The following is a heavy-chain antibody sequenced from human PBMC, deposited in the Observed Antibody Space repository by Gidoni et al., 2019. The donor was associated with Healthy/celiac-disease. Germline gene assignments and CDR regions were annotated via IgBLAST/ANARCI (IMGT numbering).Heavy chain of an antibody. Sequence: EVQLVESGGGLVQPGRSLRLSCAASGFTFDDYAMHWVRQAPEKGLEWVSGISWNSGSIGYADSVKGRFTISRDNAKNSLYLQMNSLRAEDTALYYCAKDSSGYYYYYYMDVWGKGTTVTVSS. CDR2: ISWNSGSI. CDR3: AKDSSGYYYYYYMDV. J-gene: IGHJ6*03. D-gene: IGHD2-15*01. V-gene: IGHV3-9*01. CDR1: GFTFDDYA.